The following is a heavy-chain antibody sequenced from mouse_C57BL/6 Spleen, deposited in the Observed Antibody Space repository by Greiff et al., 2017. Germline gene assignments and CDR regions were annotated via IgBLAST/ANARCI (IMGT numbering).Heavy chain of an antibody. CDR3: ARQGGPSYWYFDV. V-gene: IGHV2-6-1*01. CDR1: GFSLTSYG. J-gene: IGHJ1*03. Sequence: VKLMESGPGLVAPSQSLSITCTVSGFSLTSYGVHLVRQPPGKGLEWLVVIWSDGSTTYNSALKSRLSISKDNSKSQVFLKMNSLQTDDTAMYYCARQGGPSYWYFDVWGTGTTVTVSS. CDR2: IWSDGST. D-gene: IGHD1-1*02.